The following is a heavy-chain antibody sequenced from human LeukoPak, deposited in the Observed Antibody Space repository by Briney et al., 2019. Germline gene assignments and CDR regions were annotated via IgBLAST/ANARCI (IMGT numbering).Heavy chain of an antibody. Sequence: GGSLRLSCAASGFTFSSYWMSWVRQAPGKGLEWVANIKQDGSEKYYVDSVKGRFTISRDNAKNSLYLQMNSLRAEDTALYYCAKDPEGYGDSFDYWGQGTLVTVSS. CDR2: IKQDGSEK. V-gene: IGHV3-7*03. CDR1: GFTFSSYW. CDR3: AKDPEGYGDSFDY. D-gene: IGHD4-17*01. J-gene: IGHJ4*02.